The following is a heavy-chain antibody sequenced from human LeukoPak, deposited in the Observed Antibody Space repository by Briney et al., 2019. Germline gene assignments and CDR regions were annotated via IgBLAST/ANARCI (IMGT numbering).Heavy chain of an antibody. CDR1: GFTFSSYG. V-gene: IGHV3-33*01. Sequence: GGSLRLSCAASGFTFSSYGMHWVRQAPGKGLEWVAVIWYDGSNKYYADSVKGRFTISRDNSKNTLYLQMNSLRAEDTAVYYCARDHAMVRGEVPRYYYMDVWGKGTTVTVSS. CDR3: ARDHAMVRGEVPRYYYMDV. J-gene: IGHJ6*03. CDR2: IWYDGSNK. D-gene: IGHD3-10*01.